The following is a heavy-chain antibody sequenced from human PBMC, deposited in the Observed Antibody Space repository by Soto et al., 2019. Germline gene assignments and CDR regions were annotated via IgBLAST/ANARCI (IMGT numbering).Heavy chain of an antibody. D-gene: IGHD5-12*01. CDR3: ARTRLLDASGYYYYYYGMDV. V-gene: IGHV3-66*01. CDR1: GLSVSDNY. J-gene: IGHJ6*02. CDR2: IYANGYT. Sequence: VQLVESGGGVVHPGGSLRLCCAASGLSVSDNYISWVRQAPGKGLEWVSIIYANGYTYYADSMKGRFTISRDNSKNAVYLQMQSLRAEDTATYYCARTRLLDASGYYYYYYGMDVWGQGTTVSVSS.